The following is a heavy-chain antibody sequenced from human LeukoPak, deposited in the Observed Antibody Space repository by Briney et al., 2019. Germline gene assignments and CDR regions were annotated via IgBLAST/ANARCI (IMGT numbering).Heavy chain of an antibody. V-gene: IGHV4-39*01. CDR3: ARQHEILTGYAFDI. D-gene: IGHD3-9*01. CDR1: GDSISSSSYY. Sequence: SETLSLTCTVSGDSISSSSYYWGWIRQPPGKGLEWIGSFYFSGSAYYNPSLESRITVSVDTSKDQFSLKLTSVTAADTAVYYCARQHEILTGYAFDIWGHGTMVTVSS. CDR2: FYFSGSA. J-gene: IGHJ3*02.